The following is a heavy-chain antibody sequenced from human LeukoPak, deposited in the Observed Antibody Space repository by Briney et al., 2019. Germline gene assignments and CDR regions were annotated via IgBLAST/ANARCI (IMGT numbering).Heavy chain of an antibody. D-gene: IGHD4-17*01. CDR1: GGTFSSYA. V-gene: IGHV1-69*13. Sequence: SVKVSCKASGGTFSSYAISWVRQAPGQGLEWMGGIIPIFGTANYAQKFQGRVTITADESTSTAYMELSSLRSEDTAVYYCASSRYDYGDYVPCYGMDVWGKGTTVTVSS. CDR2: IIPIFGTA. CDR3: ASSRYDYGDYVPCYGMDV. J-gene: IGHJ6*04.